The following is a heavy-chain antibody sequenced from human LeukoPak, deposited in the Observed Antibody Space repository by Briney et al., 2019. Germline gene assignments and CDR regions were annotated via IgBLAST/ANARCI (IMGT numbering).Heavy chain of an antibody. D-gene: IGHD3-22*01. J-gene: IGHJ4*02. CDR3: AKARTGSLLVTMIVVVITTGFDY. Sequence: GGSLRLSCAASGFTFSSYAMSWVRQAPGKGLKWVSTINDNGDGTYYADSVKGRFTISRDNSYNTVSLQMNSLRAEDTAVYYCAKARTGSLLVTMIVVVITTGFDYWGQGTLVTVSS. V-gene: IGHV3-23*01. CDR1: GFTFSSYA. CDR2: INDNGDGT.